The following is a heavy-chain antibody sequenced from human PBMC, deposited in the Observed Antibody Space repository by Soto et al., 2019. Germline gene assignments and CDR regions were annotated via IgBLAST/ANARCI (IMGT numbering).Heavy chain of an antibody. CDR3: AKSPGMYYYDSSGYYHYDY. V-gene: IGHV3-23*01. CDR1: GFTFSNYV. D-gene: IGHD3-22*01. Sequence: GGSLRLSCAASGFTFSNYVMSWVRQAPGKGLEWVSSISNRGGGTYYADSVRGRFTISRDNSKNTLYLQMNSLRAEDTAVYYCAKSPGMYYYDSSGYYHYDYWGQGTLVTVSS. CDR2: ISNRGGGT. J-gene: IGHJ4*02.